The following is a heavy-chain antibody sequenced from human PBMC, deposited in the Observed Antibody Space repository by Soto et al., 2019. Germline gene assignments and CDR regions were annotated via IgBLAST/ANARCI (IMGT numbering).Heavy chain of an antibody. D-gene: IGHD4-17*01. CDR3: ARGMSVTLFDN. CDR2: IYYSGST. V-gene: IGHV4-31*03. CDR1: GGSISTGGYY. J-gene: IGHJ4*02. Sequence: QVQLQESGPGLVKPSQTLSLTCTVSGGSISTGGYYWTWIRQHPGKGLEWIGYIYYSGSTYYNPSLKTRVTISVDTSKNQFSLKLSSVTAADTAVYYCARGMSVTLFDNWGQGTLVTVSS.